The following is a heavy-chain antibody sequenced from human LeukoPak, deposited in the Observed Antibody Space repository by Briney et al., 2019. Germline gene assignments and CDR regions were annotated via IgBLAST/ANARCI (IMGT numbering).Heavy chain of an antibody. CDR2: ISGSGGST. CDR1: GFTFSSYA. CDR3: ANHGDPDDYYYYGMDV. V-gene: IGHV3-23*01. D-gene: IGHD4-17*01. J-gene: IGHJ6*02. Sequence: GGSLRLSCAASGFTFSSYAMIWVRQAPGKGLEWVSAISGSGGSTYYADSVKGRFTISRDNSKNTLYLQMNSLRAEDTAVYYCANHGDPDDYYYYGMDVWGQGTTVTVSS.